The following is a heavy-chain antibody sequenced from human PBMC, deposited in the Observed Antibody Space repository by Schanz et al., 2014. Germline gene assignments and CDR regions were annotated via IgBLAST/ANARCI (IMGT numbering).Heavy chain of an antibody. CDR1: GYTFTSNG. D-gene: IGHD3-3*01. CDR2: INTYNGDT. CDR3: ARGNTIFGVVILGWLDP. V-gene: IGHV1-18*04. Sequence: QVQLVQSGAEVKEPGASVKVSCKASGYTFTSNGITWVRQAPGQGLEWMGWINTYNGDTAYAQNMQGRVSMTTETAASTVYMELSSLRSEDTAIYYCARGNTIFGVVILGWLDPWGQGTLVTVSS. J-gene: IGHJ5*02.